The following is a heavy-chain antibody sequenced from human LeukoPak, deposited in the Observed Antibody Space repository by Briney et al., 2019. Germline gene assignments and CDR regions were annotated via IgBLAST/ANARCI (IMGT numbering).Heavy chain of an antibody. J-gene: IGHJ4*02. V-gene: IGHV3-30*02. CDR3: VRDRGSGWYGYFDS. CDR2: IRYDGTNK. Sequence: GGSLRLSCAASGFTFSSYGIHWVRQAPGKGLEWVAFIRYDGTNKFYADSVKGRFTISRDNAKNSLYLQMNSLRAEDTAVYYCVRDRGSGWYGYFDSWGQGTLVTVSS. D-gene: IGHD6-19*01. CDR1: GFTFSSYG.